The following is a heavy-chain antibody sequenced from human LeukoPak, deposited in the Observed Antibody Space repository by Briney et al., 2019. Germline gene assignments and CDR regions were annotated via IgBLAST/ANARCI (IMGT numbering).Heavy chain of an antibody. CDR2: ISGSGGST. Sequence: PGGSLRLSCAASGFTFSSYAMSWVRQAPGKGLEWVSAISGSGGSTYFPDSVKGRFTISRDNSKNTLYLQMNSLRAEDTAVYYCGKEGSYSGYGLFDYWGQGTLVTVSS. CDR3: GKEGSYSGYGLFDY. J-gene: IGHJ4*02. CDR1: GFTFSSYA. V-gene: IGHV3-23*01. D-gene: IGHD5-12*01.